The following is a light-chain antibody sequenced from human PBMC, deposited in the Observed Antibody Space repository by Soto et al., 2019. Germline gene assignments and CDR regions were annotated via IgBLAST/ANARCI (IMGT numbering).Light chain of an antibody. Sequence: QSALAQPASVSGSPGQSIAISCAGTISDVGGYNSVSWYQQHPGKAPKLMIYDVSNRPSGVSNRFSGSKSVNTASLTISGLQAEDEADDYCCSFTSSSTPGYVFGTGTKLTVL. J-gene: IGLJ1*01. V-gene: IGLV2-14*03. CDR3: CSFTSSSTPGYV. CDR1: ISDVGGYNS. CDR2: DVS.